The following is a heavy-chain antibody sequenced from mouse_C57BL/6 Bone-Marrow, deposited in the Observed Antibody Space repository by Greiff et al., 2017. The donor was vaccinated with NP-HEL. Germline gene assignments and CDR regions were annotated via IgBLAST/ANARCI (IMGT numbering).Heavy chain of an antibody. CDR2: IDTNSGGT. CDR1: GYTFTSYW. CDR3: ANDGYYVWFAY. Sequence: QVQLQQPGAELVKPGASVKLSCKASGYTFTSYWMHWVKQRPGRGLEWIGRIDTNSGGTKYNEKCKSKAKLTVDKPSITAYMQLSSLTSEDSAVYYCANDGYYVWFAYWGQGTLVTVSA. J-gene: IGHJ3*01. D-gene: IGHD2-3*01. V-gene: IGHV1-72*01.